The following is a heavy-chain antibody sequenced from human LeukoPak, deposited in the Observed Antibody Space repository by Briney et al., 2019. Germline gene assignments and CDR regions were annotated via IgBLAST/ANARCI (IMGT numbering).Heavy chain of an antibody. J-gene: IGHJ3*02. CDR3: AKTYYDFWSPDAFDI. CDR2: ISGSGGST. CDR1: GFTFSSYA. Sequence: GGSLRLSCAASGFTFSSYAMSWVRQAPGKGLEWVSAISGSGGSTYYADSVKGRFTISRDNSKNTLYLQMNSLRAEDTAVHYCAKTYYDFWSPDAFDIWGQGTMVTVSS. V-gene: IGHV3-23*01. D-gene: IGHD3-3*01.